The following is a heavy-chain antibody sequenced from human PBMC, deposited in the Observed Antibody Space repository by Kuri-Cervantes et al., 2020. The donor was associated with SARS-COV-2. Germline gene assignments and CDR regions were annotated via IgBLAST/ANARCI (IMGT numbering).Heavy chain of an antibody. V-gene: IGHV1-3*01. Sequence: ASVKVPCKASGYTFTSYAMHWVRQAPGQRLEWMGWINAGNGNTKYSQKFQGRVTITRDTSASTAYMELSSLRSEDTAVYYRARGEDIYSGSYGAVNYYYGIDFWGQGTMVTVSS. D-gene: IGHD1-26*01. CDR1: GYTFTSYA. CDR2: INAGNGNT. J-gene: IGHJ6*02. CDR3: ARGEDIYSGSYGAVNYYYGIDF.